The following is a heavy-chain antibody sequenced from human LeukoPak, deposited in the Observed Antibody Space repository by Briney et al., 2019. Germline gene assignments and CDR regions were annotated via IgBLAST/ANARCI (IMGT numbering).Heavy chain of an antibody. Sequence: EGSLRLSCAASGFTFSSYSMNWVRQAPGKGLEWVSSISSSSSYIYYADSVKGRFTISRDNAKNSLYLQMNSLRAEDTAVYYCATLPVVPAANGAYYYYYYGMDVWGQGTTVTVSS. CDR3: ATLPVVPAANGAYYYYYYGMDV. CDR2: ISSSSSYI. J-gene: IGHJ6*02. V-gene: IGHV3-21*01. D-gene: IGHD2-2*01. CDR1: GFTFSSYS.